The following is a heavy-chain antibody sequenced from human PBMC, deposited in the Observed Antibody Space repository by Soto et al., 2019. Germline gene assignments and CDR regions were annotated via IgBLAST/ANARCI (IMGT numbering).Heavy chain of an antibody. D-gene: IGHD1-26*01. CDR2: ISYDGSNK. V-gene: IGHV3-30*03. CDR1: GFTFSSYG. CDR3: ARRFYSGRPLYYYGMDV. J-gene: IGHJ6*02. Sequence: GGSLRLSCAASGFTFSSYGMHWVRQAPGKGLEWVAVISYDGSNKYYADSVKGRFTISRDNSKNTLYLQMNSLRAEDTAVYYCARRFYSGRPLYYYGMDVWGQGTTVTVSS.